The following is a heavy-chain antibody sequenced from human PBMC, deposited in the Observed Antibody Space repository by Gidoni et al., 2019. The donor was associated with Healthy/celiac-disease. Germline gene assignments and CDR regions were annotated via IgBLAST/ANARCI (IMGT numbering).Heavy chain of an antibody. CDR2: ISGKSGSI. Sequence: EVHLVEPGGGLVQPGRSLRLSCAASVFTFDAYAMHWVRPALGKGLEWVSGISGKSGSIGYADSVKGRFTISRDNAKNSLYLQMNSLRAEDTALYYCAKVRGYEYHDAFDIWGQGTMVTVSS. CDR3: AKVRGYEYHDAFDI. D-gene: IGHD5-12*01. V-gene: IGHV3-9*01. J-gene: IGHJ3*02. CDR1: VFTFDAYA.